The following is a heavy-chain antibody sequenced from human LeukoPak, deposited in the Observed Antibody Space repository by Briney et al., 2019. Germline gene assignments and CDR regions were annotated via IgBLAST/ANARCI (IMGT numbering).Heavy chain of an antibody. V-gene: IGHV4-30-4*08. Sequence: KASETLSLTXTVSGGSISSGDYYWRWIRQPPGKGLEWIGYIYYSGSTYYNPSIKSRVTVSVDTSKNQFSLKLRSVTAADTAVYYCARARGSYDAVDYWGEGTLVTVSS. J-gene: IGHJ4*02. CDR1: GGSISSGDYY. CDR3: ARARGSYDAVDY. D-gene: IGHD1-26*01. CDR2: IYYSGST.